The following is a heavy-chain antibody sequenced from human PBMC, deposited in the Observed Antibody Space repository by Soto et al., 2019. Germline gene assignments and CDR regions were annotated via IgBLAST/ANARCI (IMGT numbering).Heavy chain of an antibody. V-gene: IGHV4-34*01. J-gene: IGHJ6*02. CDR2: INHSGST. CDR3: ARDIVLMVYAVMDV. Sequence: SETLSLTCAVYGGSFSGYYWSWIRQPPGKGLEWIGEINHSGSTNYNPSLKSRVTISVDTSKNQFSLKLSSVTAADTAVYYCARDIVLMVYAVMDVWGQGTTVTVSS. D-gene: IGHD2-8*01. CDR1: GGSFSGYY.